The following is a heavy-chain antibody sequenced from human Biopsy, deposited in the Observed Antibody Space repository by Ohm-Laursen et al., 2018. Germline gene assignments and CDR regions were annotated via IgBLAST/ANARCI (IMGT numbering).Heavy chain of an antibody. D-gene: IGHD4-17*01. Sequence: SLRLSCPESGFILNNYGLSRVRQAPGKALAWVSAIRGSGLTTFYTDSVKGRFTISRDNSKNTLTLQMNSLRAEDTAIYYCTCRYGDSPLWGQGTMVTVSS. CDR2: IRGSGLTT. V-gene: IGHV3-23*01. J-gene: IGHJ3*01. CDR3: TCRYGDSPL. CDR1: GFILNNYG.